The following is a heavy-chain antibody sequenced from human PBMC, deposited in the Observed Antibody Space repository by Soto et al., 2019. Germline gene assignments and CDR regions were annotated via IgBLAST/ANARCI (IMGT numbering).Heavy chain of an antibody. CDR1: GYSFTSYA. CDR3: GRAQNDLLYCSSVD. J-gene: IGHJ4*02. D-gene: IGHD2-8*01. CDR2: IDAGNGNT. Sequence: ASVKVSCKASGYSFTSYAIHWVRRAPGQRLEWMGWIDAGNGNTKYSQKFQGRVTFTRDTSASTVYMELSSLSSADSAVYYCGRAQNDLLYCSSVDWGQGTRVTLSS. V-gene: IGHV1-3*01.